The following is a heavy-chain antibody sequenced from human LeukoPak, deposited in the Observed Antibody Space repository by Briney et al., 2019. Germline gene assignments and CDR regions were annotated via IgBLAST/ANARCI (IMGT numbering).Heavy chain of an antibody. CDR1: GFIFSSYA. Sequence: GGSLRLSCAASGFIFSSYAMSWVRQAPGKGLEWVSAISGSGGSTYYADSVKGRFTISRDNSKNTLYLQMNSLRAEDTAVYYCAKGPPYYDFWSGYYYIGDYWGQGTLVTVSS. V-gene: IGHV3-23*01. D-gene: IGHD3-3*01. J-gene: IGHJ4*02. CDR2: ISGSGGST. CDR3: AKGPPYYDFWSGYYYIGDY.